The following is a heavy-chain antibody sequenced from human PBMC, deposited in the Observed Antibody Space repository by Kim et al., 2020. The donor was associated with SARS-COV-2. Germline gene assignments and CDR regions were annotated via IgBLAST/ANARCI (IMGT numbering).Heavy chain of an antibody. Sequence: GGSLRLSCAASGFTFSSYAMHWVRQAPGKGLEWVAVISYDGSNKYYADSVKGRFTISRDNSKNTLYLQMNSLRAEDTAVYYCAREGGSSYDWGQGTLVTVSS. D-gene: IGHD6-13*01. CDR2: ISYDGSNK. CDR3: AREGGSSYD. J-gene: IGHJ4*02. CDR1: GFTFSSYA. V-gene: IGHV3-30*04.